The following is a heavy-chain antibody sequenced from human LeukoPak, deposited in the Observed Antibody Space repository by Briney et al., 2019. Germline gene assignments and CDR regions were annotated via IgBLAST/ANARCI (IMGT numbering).Heavy chain of an antibody. J-gene: IGHJ3*02. Sequence: PGGSLRLSCAASGFTFSSYSMNWVRQAPGKGLEWVSYISSSSSTIYYADSVKGRFTISRDNAKNSLYLQMNSLRAEDTALYYCARGLHPIYCSGGGCYSTNGAFDIWGQGTMVTVSS. CDR3: ARGLHPIYCSGGGCYSTNGAFDI. V-gene: IGHV3-48*04. CDR1: GFTFSSYS. CDR2: ISSSSSTI. D-gene: IGHD2-15*01.